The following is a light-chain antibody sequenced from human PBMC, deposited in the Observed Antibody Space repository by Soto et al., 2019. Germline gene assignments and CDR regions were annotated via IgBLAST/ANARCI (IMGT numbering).Light chain of an antibody. CDR2: GAS. CDR1: QSVSSN. V-gene: IGKV3-11*01. CDR3: QQRSDSIT. J-gene: IGKJ5*01. Sequence: EIVMTQSPATLSVSPVERATLSCRASQSVSSNLAWYQQKPGQAPRLLIYGASRRATGFPARFSGRGSGADFTLTISSLEPEDFAVYYCQQRSDSITFGQGTRLEIK.